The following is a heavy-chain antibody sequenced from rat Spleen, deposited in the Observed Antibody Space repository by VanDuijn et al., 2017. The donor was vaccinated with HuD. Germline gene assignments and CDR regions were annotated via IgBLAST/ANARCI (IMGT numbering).Heavy chain of an antibody. D-gene: IGHD1-6*01. CDR2: ISYEDFTP. CDR3: ARGGFFRY. V-gene: IGHV5-7*01. J-gene: IGHJ2*01. Sequence: EVQLVESGGGLVQPGKSLKLSCAASGFTFSAYNMAWVRQTPKKGLEWVTSISYEDFTPYYRDSVKGRFTISRDHAKNTQYLQMDSLRSEDTATYYCARGGFFRYWGQGVMVTVSS. CDR1: GFTFSAYN.